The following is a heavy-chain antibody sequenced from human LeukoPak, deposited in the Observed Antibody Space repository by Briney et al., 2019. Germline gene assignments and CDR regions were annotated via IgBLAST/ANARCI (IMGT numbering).Heavy chain of an antibody. V-gene: IGHV4-59*01. Sequence: PSETLSLTCTVSGGSISSYYWSWIRQPPGKGLEWIGYIYYSGSTNYNPSLKSRVTISVDTSKNQFSLKLSSVTAADTAVYYCAREIAVAGTGGTFDYWGQGTLVTVSS. D-gene: IGHD6-19*01. CDR3: AREIAVAGTGGTFDY. J-gene: IGHJ4*02. CDR2: IYYSGST. CDR1: GGSISSYY.